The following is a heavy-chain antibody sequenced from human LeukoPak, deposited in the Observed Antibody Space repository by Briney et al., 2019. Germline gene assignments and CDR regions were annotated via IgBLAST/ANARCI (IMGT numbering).Heavy chain of an antibody. CDR3: AKDLFYYYDSSGYYHGLPFDY. V-gene: IGHV3-30*18. D-gene: IGHD3-22*01. CDR1: VFNSRNYG. Sequence: PGKSLRPPLAASVFNSRNYGMHGVRQAPYKGLEGVAGISYDGSKKYYTDSVKGRVAISRDNSKNTLYLQMNSLRAEDTAVYYCAKDLFYYYDSSGYYHGLPFDYWGQGTLVTVSS. J-gene: IGHJ4*02. CDR2: ISYDGSKK.